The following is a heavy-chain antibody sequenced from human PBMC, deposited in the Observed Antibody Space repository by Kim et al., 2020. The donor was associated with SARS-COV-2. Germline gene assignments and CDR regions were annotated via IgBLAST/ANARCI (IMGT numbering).Heavy chain of an antibody. CDR2: IWYDAREE. J-gene: IGHJ5*02. CDR3: ARDTDTSSHFSWFDP. D-gene: IGHD3-22*01. CDR1: GFTFSYFG. V-gene: IGHV3-33*01. Sequence: GGSLRLSCAASGFTFSYFGMDWLRQAPGKGLEWVAAIWYDAREEYYADSVKGRFIISRDNSKNMVYLQMDSLTAEDTAIYYCARDTDTSSHFSWFDPWGQGTLVTVSS.